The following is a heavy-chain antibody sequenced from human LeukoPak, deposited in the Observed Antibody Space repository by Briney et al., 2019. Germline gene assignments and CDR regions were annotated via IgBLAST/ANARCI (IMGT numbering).Heavy chain of an antibody. CDR1: GGSISSSNW. J-gene: IGHJ4*02. CDR2: IYHSGST. V-gene: IGHV4-4*02. CDR3: ARDLYCSSTSCRIY. D-gene: IGHD2-2*01. Sequence: SETLSLTCAVSGGSISSSNWWSWVRQPPGKGLEWIGEIYHSGSTNYNPSLKSRVTISVDKSKNQFSLKLSSVTAADTAVYYCARDLYCSSTSCRIYWGQGTLVTVSS.